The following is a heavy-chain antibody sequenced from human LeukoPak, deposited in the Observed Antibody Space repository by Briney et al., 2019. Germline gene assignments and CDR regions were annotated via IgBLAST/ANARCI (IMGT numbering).Heavy chain of an antibody. CDR3: ARDFRERITIFGVVIPFDY. Sequence: GATVKISCKASGYTFTDYYIHWVQQAPGKGLEWMGRVNPVDGEDGETIYAEKFQGRVTISADTSTDTAYMEVSSLRSEDTAVYYCARDFRERITIFGVVIPFDYWGQGTLVTVSS. V-gene: IGHV1-69-2*01. CDR1: GYTFTDYY. J-gene: IGHJ4*02. CDR2: VNPVDGEDGET. D-gene: IGHD3-3*01.